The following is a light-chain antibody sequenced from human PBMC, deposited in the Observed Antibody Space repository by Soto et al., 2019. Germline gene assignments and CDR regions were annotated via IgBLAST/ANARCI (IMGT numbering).Light chain of an antibody. CDR1: RSISNY. Sequence: DIQMTQSPSSLSASVGDRVTITCRTSRSISNYLNWYQQKPGKAPNLLIYGASSLLSGVPSRFSGGGSGTDFTLTISSLQPEDFATYYCQQSYSSPLTFGGGTKVEIK. CDR3: QQSYSSPLT. CDR2: GAS. J-gene: IGKJ4*01. V-gene: IGKV1-39*01.